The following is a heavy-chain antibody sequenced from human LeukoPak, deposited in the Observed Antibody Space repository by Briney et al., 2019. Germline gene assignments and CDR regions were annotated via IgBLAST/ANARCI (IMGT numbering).Heavy chain of an antibody. CDR2: IIPIFGTA. J-gene: IGHJ4*02. CDR3: ARDQGYSSGWSLGY. V-gene: IGHV1-69*05. D-gene: IGHD6-19*01. Sequence: GASVKVSCKASGGTFSSYAISWVRQAPGQGLEWMGRIIPIFGTANYAQKFQGGVTITTDESTSTAYMELSSLRSEDTAVYYCARDQGYSSGWSLGYWGQGTLVTVSS. CDR1: GGTFSSYA.